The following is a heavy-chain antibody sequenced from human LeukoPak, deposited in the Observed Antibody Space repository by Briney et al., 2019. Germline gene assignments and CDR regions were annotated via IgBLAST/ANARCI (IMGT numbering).Heavy chain of an antibody. V-gene: IGHV3-23*01. CDR2: ISGSGGST. CDR3: AKDNYGGPDWFDA. J-gene: IGHJ5*02. D-gene: IGHD3-16*01. CDR1: GFTFSSSA. Sequence: GGSLRLSCAASGFTFSSSAMSWVRQAPGKGLECVSAISGSGGSTYYADSVKGRFTISRDNPKNTLSVQMNSLRAEDTAVYCWAKDNYGGPDWFDAWSQGTLVTVSS.